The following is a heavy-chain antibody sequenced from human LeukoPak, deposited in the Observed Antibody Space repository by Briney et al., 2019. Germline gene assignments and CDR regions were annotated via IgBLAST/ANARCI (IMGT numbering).Heavy chain of an antibody. Sequence: ASVKVSCKASGYTFTSYYMHWVRQAPGQGLEWMGIINPSGGSTSYAQKFQGRVTMTRDTSTSTVYMELSSLRSEDTAVYYCARSALANYYDSSGYYYGGYYFDYWGQGTLVTVSS. D-gene: IGHD3-22*01. CDR1: GYTFTSYY. CDR3: ARSALANYYDSSGYYYGGYYFDY. CDR2: INPSGGST. V-gene: IGHV1-46*01. J-gene: IGHJ4*02.